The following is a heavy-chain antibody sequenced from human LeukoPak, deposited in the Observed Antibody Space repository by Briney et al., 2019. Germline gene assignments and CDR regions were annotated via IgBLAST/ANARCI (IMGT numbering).Heavy chain of an antibody. CDR1: GFTFSSYA. V-gene: IGHV3-23*01. D-gene: IGHD3-22*01. CDR2: ISGSGGST. J-gene: IGHJ3*02. CDR3: AKVRRYDSSGYYFAFDI. Sequence: GGSLRLSCAASGFTFSSYAMSWVRQAPGKGLEWVSAISGSGGSTYYADSVKGRFTISRDNSKNTLYLQMNSLRAEDTAVYYCAKVRRYDSSGYYFAFDIWGQGTMVTVSS.